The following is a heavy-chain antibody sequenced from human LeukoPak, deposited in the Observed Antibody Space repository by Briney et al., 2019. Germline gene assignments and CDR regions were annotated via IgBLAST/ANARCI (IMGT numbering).Heavy chain of an antibody. CDR2: IYTSGST. V-gene: IGHV4-61*02. D-gene: IGHD6-6*01. CDR1: GGSISSGSYY. CDR3: AIGGIAARDWYFDL. J-gene: IGHJ2*01. Sequence: PSQTLSLTCTVSGGSISSGSYYWSWIRQPAGKGLEWIGRIYTSGSTNYNPSLKSRVTISVDTSKNQFSLKLSSVTAADTAVYYCAIGGIAARDWYFDLWGRGTLVTVSS.